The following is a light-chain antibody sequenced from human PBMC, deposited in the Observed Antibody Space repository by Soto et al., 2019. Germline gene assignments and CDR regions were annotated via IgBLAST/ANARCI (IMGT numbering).Light chain of an antibody. CDR1: NNDVGGYNF. CDR2: EVT. J-gene: IGLJ1*01. V-gene: IGLV2-14*01. Sequence: QSVLTQPASVSGSPGQSITISCAGTNNDVGGYNFVSWYQQHPGKAPKLLIYEVTDRPSGVSHRFSGSKSGNTASLTISGLQTEDEADYYCSSYAGTAYVFGTGTKVTVL. CDR3: SSYAGTAYV.